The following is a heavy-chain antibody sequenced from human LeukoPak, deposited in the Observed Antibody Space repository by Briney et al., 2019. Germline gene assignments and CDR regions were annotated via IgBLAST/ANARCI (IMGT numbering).Heavy chain of an antibody. CDR1: GFTFSSYA. CDR2: IRSKANSYAT. Sequence: GTSLRLSCAASGFTFSSYAMHWVRQASGKGLEWVGRIRSKANSYATAYAAPVKGRFTISRDDSKNTAYLQMNSLKTEDTAVYYCTSSGPWGQGTLVTVSS. CDR3: TSSGP. J-gene: IGHJ5*02. V-gene: IGHV3-73*01.